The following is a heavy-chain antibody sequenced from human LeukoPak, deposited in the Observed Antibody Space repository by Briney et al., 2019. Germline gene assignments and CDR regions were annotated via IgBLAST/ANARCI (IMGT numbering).Heavy chain of an antibody. CDR1: GDSVSDNIAA. CDR2: TYYRSRWRN. Sequence: SQTLSLTCAISGDSVSDNIAAWNWIRQSPSRGLEWLGRTYYRSRWRNDYAESVKSRITINPDTSKNQFFLQLNSVTPEDMAVYYCARGRWSGFDIWGQGTMVTVSS. V-gene: IGHV6-1*01. J-gene: IGHJ3*02. D-gene: IGHD4-23*01. CDR3: ARGRWSGFDI.